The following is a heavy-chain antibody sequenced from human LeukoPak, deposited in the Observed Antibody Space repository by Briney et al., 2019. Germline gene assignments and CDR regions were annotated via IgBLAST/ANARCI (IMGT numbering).Heavy chain of an antibody. CDR2: ISRNGAHP. Sequence: GGSLRLSCAATGFTLSNYAMSWVRQAPGKGLEWVSVISRNGAHPYYIDSVRDRFTGSRDNSKNIMYLKMNSLRAEDAVLYYCTAPGDSGWYNHWGQGTLVTVSS. V-gene: IGHV3-23*01. J-gene: IGHJ4*02. CDR1: GFTLSNYA. CDR3: TAPGDSGWYNH. D-gene: IGHD6-19*01.